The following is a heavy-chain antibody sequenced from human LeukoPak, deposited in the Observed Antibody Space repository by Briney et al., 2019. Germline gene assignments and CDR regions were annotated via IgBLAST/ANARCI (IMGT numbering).Heavy chain of an antibody. CDR1: GFSFNSYA. CDR3: AKDRYGSGNNWLDP. D-gene: IGHD3-10*01. CDR2: ILHDGSKT. V-gene: IGHV3-30*18. J-gene: IGHJ5*02. Sequence: PGGSLRLSCRAPGFSFNSYAMHWVRQAPGKGLEWLAFILHDGSKTYHADSINGRFTISRDNSNNTLFLQMSSLTTEDTGVYYCAKDRYGSGNNWLDPWGQGTLVTVSS.